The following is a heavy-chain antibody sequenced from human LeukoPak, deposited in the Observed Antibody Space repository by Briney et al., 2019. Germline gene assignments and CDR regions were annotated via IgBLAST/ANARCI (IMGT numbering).Heavy chain of an antibody. V-gene: IGHV1-2*04. CDR1: EYTFTDYY. J-gene: IGHJ4*02. Sequence: GASVKVSCRSSEYTFTDYYIHWVRQAPGQGLEWMGWINPKTGGTNYAQKFQGWVTMTRDTSISTAYMEVSRLRSDDMAVYYCARDVLVGFGELLPYWGQGTLVTVSS. CDR3: ARDVLVGFGELLPY. CDR2: INPKTGGT. D-gene: IGHD3-10*01.